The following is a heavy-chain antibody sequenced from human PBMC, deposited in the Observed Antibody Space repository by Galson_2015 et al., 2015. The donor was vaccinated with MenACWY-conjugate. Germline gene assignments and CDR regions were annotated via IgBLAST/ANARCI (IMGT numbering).Heavy chain of an antibody. CDR2: IRDTGSL. CDR3: ARLPTWGSSFGYFDY. D-gene: IGHD7-27*01. CDR1: GASISSHH. V-gene: IGHV4-59*08. J-gene: IGHJ4*02. Sequence: LSLTCTVSGASISSHHWSWFRQPPGKGLEWIAYIRDTGSLKDNPSLKSRVTMSADKSNNQFSLRLISVTAADTAVYYCARLPTWGSSFGYFDYWGQGTLVTVSS.